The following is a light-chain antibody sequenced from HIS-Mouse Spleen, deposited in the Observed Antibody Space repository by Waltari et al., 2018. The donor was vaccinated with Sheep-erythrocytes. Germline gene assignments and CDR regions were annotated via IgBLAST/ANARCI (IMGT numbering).Light chain of an antibody. CDR2: EVS. Sequence: QSALTQPPSASGSPGQSVTIPCTGTSSDVGGYNYVSWYQQHPGKAHKLMIYEVSKRPSGVPDRFSGSKSGNTASLTVSGLQADDEADYYCSSYAGSNNWVFGGGTKLTVL. CDR3: SSYAGSNNWV. V-gene: IGLV2-8*01. J-gene: IGLJ3*02. CDR1: SSDVGGYNY.